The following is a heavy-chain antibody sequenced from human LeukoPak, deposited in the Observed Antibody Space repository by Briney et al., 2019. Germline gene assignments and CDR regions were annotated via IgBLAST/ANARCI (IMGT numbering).Heavy chain of an antibody. V-gene: IGHV3-48*01. CDR2: ISSSSSTI. CDR1: EFTFSSYS. CDR3: ARDDNDYGDY. Sequence: PGGSLRLSCAASEFTFSSYSMNWVRQAPGKGLEWVSYISSSSSTIYYADSVKGRFTISRDNAKNSLYLQMNSLRAEGTAVYYCARDDNDYGDYWGQGTLVTVSS. D-gene: IGHD2-8*01. J-gene: IGHJ4*02.